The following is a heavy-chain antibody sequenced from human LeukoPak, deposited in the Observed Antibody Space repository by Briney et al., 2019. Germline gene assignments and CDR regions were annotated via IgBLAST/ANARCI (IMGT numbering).Heavy chain of an antibody. Sequence: GSLRLSCAASGFTFDDYAMHWVRQAPGKGLEWVALISSDGSKIYYADSVKGRFTISRDNSRNTLYLQMNSLRAEDSAVYYCARGLHRRCSGGICYQPFDYWGQGTLVTVSS. V-gene: IGHV3-30*04. CDR2: ISSDGSKI. D-gene: IGHD2-15*01. J-gene: IGHJ4*02. CDR1: GFTFDDYA. CDR3: ARGLHRRCSGGICYQPFDY.